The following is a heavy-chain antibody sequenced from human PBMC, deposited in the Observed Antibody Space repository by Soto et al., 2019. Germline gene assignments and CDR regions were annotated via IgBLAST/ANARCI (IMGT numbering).Heavy chain of an antibody. CDR3: ARDERGTCTGTNCYYFDY. J-gene: IGHJ4*02. Sequence: QVQLVQSGTEVKEPGASVKVSCKASGYTFTRYSISWVRQAPGQGLEWMAWTSANNDNTNYAEKVQGRVTLTTDTSTGTAYMELRSLRSDDTAVYYCARDERGTCTGTNCYYFDYWGQGTLVTVSS. CDR1: GYTFTRYS. CDR2: TSANNDNT. D-gene: IGHD2-2*01. V-gene: IGHV1-18*04.